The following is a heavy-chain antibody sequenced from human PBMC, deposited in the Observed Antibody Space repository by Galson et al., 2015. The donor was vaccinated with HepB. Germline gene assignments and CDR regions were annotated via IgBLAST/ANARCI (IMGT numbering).Heavy chain of an antibody. CDR1: GCTFSTYS. D-gene: IGHD2-15*01. V-gene: IGHV1-18*01. Sequence: SVKVSCKASGCTFSTYSITWVRQAPGQGLEWMGWISPYNGDTDYARKFQGRVTMTTDTSTSTAFMELRSLRSDDTAVYYCARGALVVAVGATQNNWFGPWGQGTLVTVSS. CDR3: ARGALVVAVGATQNNWFGP. CDR2: ISPYNGDT. J-gene: IGHJ5*02.